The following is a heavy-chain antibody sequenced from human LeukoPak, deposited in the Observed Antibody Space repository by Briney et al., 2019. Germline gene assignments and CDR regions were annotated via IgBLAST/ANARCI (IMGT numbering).Heavy chain of an antibody. V-gene: IGHV4-34*01. D-gene: IGHD2-2*02. CDR3: ARLGYCSSTSCYILDY. CDR1: GGSFSGYY. Sequence: SETLSLTCAVYGGSFSGYYWSWIRQPPGKGLEWIGEINHSGSTNYNPSLKSRVTISVGTSKNQFSLKLSSVTAADTAVYYCARLGYCSSTSCYILDYWGQGTLVTVSS. J-gene: IGHJ4*02. CDR2: INHSGST.